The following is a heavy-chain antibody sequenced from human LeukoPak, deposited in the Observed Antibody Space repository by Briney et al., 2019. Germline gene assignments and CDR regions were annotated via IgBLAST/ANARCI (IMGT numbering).Heavy chain of an antibody. CDR3: ARVSPSGYDFGGPFDY. J-gene: IGHJ4*02. V-gene: IGHV3-74*01. CDR2: ISGDGRGT. Sequence: GGSLRLSCAASGFIFTDYWMHWVRQGPGKELVWLARISGDGRGTTYADSVKGRFTISRDNAKNSLYLQMNSLRAEDTAVYYCARVSPSGYDFGGPFDYWGQGTLVTVSS. CDR1: GFIFTDYW. D-gene: IGHD5-12*01.